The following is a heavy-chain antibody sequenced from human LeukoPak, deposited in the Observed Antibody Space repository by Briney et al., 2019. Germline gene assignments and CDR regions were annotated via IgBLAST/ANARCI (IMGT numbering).Heavy chain of an antibody. CDR2: INPSGGST. CDR3: ARERPPFGISYYYDSSGYSPSDY. Sequence: ASVKVSCNASGYTFTSYYMHWVRQAPGQGLEWMGIINPSGGSTSYAQKFQGRVTMTRDTSTSTVYMELSSLRSEDTAVYYCARERPPFGISYYYDSSGYSPSDYWGQGTLVTVSS. CDR1: GYTFTSYY. J-gene: IGHJ4*02. D-gene: IGHD3-22*01. V-gene: IGHV1-46*01.